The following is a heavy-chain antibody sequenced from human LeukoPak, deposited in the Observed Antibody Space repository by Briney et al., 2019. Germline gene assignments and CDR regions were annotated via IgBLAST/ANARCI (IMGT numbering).Heavy chain of an antibody. J-gene: IGHJ4*02. CDR1: GGTFSSYA. CDR3: ALPQYSDNDY. D-gene: IGHD5-18*01. V-gene: IGHV1-69*04. Sequence: ASVKVSCKASGGTFSSYAISWVRPAPGQGLEWMGRIIPILGIANYAQKFQGRVTITADKSTSTAYMELSSVRSEETGVYYCALPQYSDNDYWGQGTLVTVSS. CDR2: IIPILGIA.